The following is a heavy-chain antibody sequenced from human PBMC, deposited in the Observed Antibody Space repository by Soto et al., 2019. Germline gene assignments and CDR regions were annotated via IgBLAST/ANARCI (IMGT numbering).Heavy chain of an antibody. CDR3: ARDKYYGSGRHYPLDY. CDR2: IWYDGSNK. D-gene: IGHD3-10*01. Sequence: PGGSLRLSCAASGFTFSSYGMHWVRQAPGKGLEWVAVIWYDGSNKYYADSVKGRFTISRDNSKNTLYLQMNSLRAEDTAVYYCARDKYYGSGRHYPLDYWGQGTLVTVST. J-gene: IGHJ4*02. CDR1: GFTFSSYG. V-gene: IGHV3-33*01.